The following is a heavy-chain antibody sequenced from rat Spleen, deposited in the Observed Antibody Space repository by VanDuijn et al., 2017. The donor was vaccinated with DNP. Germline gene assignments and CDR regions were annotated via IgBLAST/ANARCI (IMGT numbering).Heavy chain of an antibody. Sequence: EVQLQESGPGLVKPSQSLSLTCSVTGYSITSSYRWNWIRKFPGNKMEWVGHISYRGSTTYNPSLKSRISIIRDTSKNQFFLQLNSVTAEDTATYYCARWVWYFDYWGQGVMVTVSS. CDR2: ISYRGST. V-gene: IGHV3-1*01. CDR3: ARWVWYFDY. J-gene: IGHJ2*01. CDR1: GYSITSSY.